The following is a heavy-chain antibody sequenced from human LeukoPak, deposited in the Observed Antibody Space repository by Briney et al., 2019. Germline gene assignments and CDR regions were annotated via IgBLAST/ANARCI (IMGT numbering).Heavy chain of an antibody. J-gene: IGHJ5*01. CDR1: GGSISSGDYY. CDR3: ARRSSGWFGS. V-gene: IGHV4-30-4*01. Sequence: PSETLSLTCTVSGGSISSGDYYWTWIRQSPGKGLEWIGYIYYSGTTYYNPSLKSRLTMSVDTSKNQFSLNLSSVTAADTALYYCARRSSGWFGSWGQGTLVTVSS. CDR2: IYYSGTT. D-gene: IGHD6-19*01.